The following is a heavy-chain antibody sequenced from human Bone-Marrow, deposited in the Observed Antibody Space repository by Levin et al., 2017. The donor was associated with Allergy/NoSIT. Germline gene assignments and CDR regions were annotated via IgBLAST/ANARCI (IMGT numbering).Heavy chain of an antibody. CDR3: TRGLMIGASKMFDL. Sequence: ASVKVSCKASGYTFSVYWIHWVRHVPGEGLEWMGWIIPNSGCTNYAQKFQGRVTMTRDTSINTVYMELTGLTSDDAAVYYCTRGLMIGASKMFDLWGQGTLVTVSS. J-gene: IGHJ5*02. CDR2: IIPNSGCT. D-gene: IGHD3-22*01. V-gene: IGHV1-2*02. CDR1: GYTFSVYW.